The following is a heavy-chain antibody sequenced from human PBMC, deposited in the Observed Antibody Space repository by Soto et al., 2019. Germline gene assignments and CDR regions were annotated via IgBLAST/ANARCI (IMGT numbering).Heavy chain of an antibody. CDR3: AKGGGDGYNYESVGAN. Sequence: EVQLLESGGDLVQGGGSLRLSCAASGFTFSNYAMSWVRQAPGKGLEGVSGISGSGGSTYYADSVKGRFTISRDNSKNTLYLQMNSLRAEDTAVYSCAKGGGDGYNYESVGANWGQGTLVTVSS. CDR2: ISGSGGST. CDR1: GFTFSNYA. J-gene: IGHJ4*02. V-gene: IGHV3-23*01. D-gene: IGHD5-12*01.